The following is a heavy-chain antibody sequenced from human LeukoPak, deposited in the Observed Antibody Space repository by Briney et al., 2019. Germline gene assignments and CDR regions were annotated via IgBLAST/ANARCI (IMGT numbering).Heavy chain of an antibody. CDR1: GGSISSGDYY. D-gene: IGHD6-19*01. J-gene: IGHJ4*02. CDR2: IYYSGST. CDR3: ASSYSSGWYYFDY. V-gene: IGHV4-30-4*08. Sequence: SQTLSLTCTVSGGSISSGDYYWSWIRQPPGKVLEWIGYIYYSGSTYHNPSLKSRVTISVDTSKNQLSLKLSSVTAADTAVYYCASSYSSGWYYFDYWGQGTLVTVSS.